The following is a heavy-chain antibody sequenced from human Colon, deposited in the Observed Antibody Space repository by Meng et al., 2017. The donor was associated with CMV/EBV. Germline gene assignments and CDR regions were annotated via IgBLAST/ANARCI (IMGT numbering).Heavy chain of an antibody. D-gene: IGHD4-17*01. J-gene: IGHJ4*02. CDR3: ARRVTTQNYFDY. Sequence: ASVKVSCKASGYTFTGYYIHWVRQAPGQGLEWMGWINPNTGGTNYEQRFQGRVTMTRDTSITTAYMEVCRLGSDDTAVYYCARRVTTQNYFDYWGQGTLVTVSS. V-gene: IGHV1-2*02. CDR2: INPNTGGT. CDR1: GYTFTGYY.